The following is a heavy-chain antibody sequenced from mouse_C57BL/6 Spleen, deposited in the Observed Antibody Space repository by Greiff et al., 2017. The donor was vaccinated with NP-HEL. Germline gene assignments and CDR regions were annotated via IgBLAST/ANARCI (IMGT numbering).Heavy chain of an antibody. CDR1: GFNIKDDY. CDR3: TTFGNYDAMDY. CDR2: IDPENGDT. V-gene: IGHV14-4*01. D-gene: IGHD2-1*01. J-gene: IGHJ4*01. Sequence: VQLQQSGAELVRPGASVKLSCTASGFNIKDDYMHWVKQRPEQGLEWIGWIDPENGDTEYASKFQGKATITADTSSNTAYLQLSSLTSEDTAVYYCTTFGNYDAMDYWGQGTSVTVSS.